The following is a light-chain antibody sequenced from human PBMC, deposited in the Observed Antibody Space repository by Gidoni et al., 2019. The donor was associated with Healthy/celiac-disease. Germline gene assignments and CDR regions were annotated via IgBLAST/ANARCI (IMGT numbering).Light chain of an antibody. V-gene: IGKV3-15*01. CDR3: QQYNTWPPLT. J-gene: IGKJ4*01. CDR2: GAS. CDR1: QSVSSN. Sequence: EIVMTQSPATLSVSPGERATLSCRASQSVSSNLAWYQQKPGQAPRLLIYGASTRATGIPARFSGSGSGTEFTLTISILQSEDFAVYYCQQYNTWPPLTFGGVTKVEIK.